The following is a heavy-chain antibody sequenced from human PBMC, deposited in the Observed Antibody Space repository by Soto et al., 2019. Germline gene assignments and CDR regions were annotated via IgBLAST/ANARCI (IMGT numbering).Heavy chain of an antibody. J-gene: IGHJ4*02. CDR2: INTDNGNT. D-gene: IGHD2-8*02. Sequence: QVQLVQSGAEVKMPGASVRVSCKASGYTFTTNSMHWVRQARGKRPEWMGWINTDNGNTKYSKEFQDRVTITKDTSASTAYMELSSLRSEDTAIYYCARDSTNTWWGSWYWGPGTLVTVSS. CDR3: ARDSTNTWWGSWY. CDR1: GYTFTTNS. V-gene: IGHV1-3*04.